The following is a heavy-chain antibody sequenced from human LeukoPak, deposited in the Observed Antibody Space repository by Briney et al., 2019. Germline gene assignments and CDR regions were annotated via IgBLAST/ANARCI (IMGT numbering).Heavy chain of an antibody. CDR1: GYSISSGYY. CDR2: IYHSGTT. J-gene: IGHJ4*02. V-gene: IGHV4-38-2*01. D-gene: IGHD3-22*01. CDR3: AWKYYYDSSGYFYVDQ. Sequence: PSETLSLTCAVSGYSISSGYYWGWIRQSPEKGLEWIGRIYHSGTTYYNPSLKSRVTISIDTSKNQFSLNLNSVTAADTAVYYCAWKYYYDSSGYFYVDQWGQGTLVTVSS.